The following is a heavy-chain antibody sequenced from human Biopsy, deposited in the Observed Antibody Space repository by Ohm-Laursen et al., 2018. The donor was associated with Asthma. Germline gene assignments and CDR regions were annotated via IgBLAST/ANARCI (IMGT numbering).Heavy chain of an antibody. Sequence: GTLSLTCDVYPGSFSGFFWTWIRQSPGKGLEWIGEIPQGGATTFNPSLKSRVTISIDPSKSQLSLRLTSMTAADTAVYYCARGPELDVWGQGTTVTVSS. CDR3: ARGPELDV. J-gene: IGHJ6*02. V-gene: IGHV4-34*01. CDR2: IPQGGAT. CDR1: PGSFSGFF.